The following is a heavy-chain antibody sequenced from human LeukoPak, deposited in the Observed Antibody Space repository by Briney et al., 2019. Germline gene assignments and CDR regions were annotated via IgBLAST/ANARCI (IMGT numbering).Heavy chain of an antibody. Sequence: GGSPRLSCAASGFTFSSYSMNWVRQAPGKGLEWVSYISSSSSTIYYADSVKGRFTISRDNAKNSLYLQMNSLRAEDTAVYYCARDAPAELNDAFDIRGQGTMVTVSS. J-gene: IGHJ3*02. D-gene: IGHD3-10*01. V-gene: IGHV3-48*04. CDR3: ARDAPAELNDAFDI. CDR1: GFTFSSYS. CDR2: ISSSSSTI.